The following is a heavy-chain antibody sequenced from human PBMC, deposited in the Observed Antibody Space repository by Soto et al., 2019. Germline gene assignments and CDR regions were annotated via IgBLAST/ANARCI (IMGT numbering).Heavy chain of an antibody. D-gene: IGHD2-15*01. CDR1: GYTFSSYG. CDR2: ISGYNGNT. V-gene: IGHV1-18*04. Sequence: ASVKVSCKASGYTFSSYGISWVRQAPGQGLEWMGWISGYNGNTNYAQKLQGRVTMTTGTSTSTAYMELRSLRSDDTAVYYCARDRAIVVVVAANSGWFDPWGQGTLVTVSS. J-gene: IGHJ5*02. CDR3: ARDRAIVVVVAANSGWFDP.